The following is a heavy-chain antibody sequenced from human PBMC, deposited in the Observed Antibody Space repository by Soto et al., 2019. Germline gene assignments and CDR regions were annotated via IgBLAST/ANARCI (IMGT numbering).Heavy chain of an antibody. CDR3: SRDQGVAPINDPDY. CDR2: ISYDGSNK. V-gene: IGHV3-30-3*01. D-gene: IGHD5-12*01. CDR1: GFTFSSYA. Sequence: GGSPRLSCAASGFTFSSYAMHWFRQGPGKGLEWVAVISYDGSNKYYADPVKGRFTISRDNSKNTLYLQMNSLRAEDTAVYYCSRDQGVAPINDPDYWGQGTLVNVSS. J-gene: IGHJ4*02.